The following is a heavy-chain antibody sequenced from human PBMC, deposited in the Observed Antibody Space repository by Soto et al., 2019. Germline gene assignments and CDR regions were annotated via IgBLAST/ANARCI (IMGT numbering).Heavy chain of an antibody. CDR1: GFTFSAYA. V-gene: IGHV3-23*01. J-gene: IGHJ3*02. D-gene: IGHD3-22*01. CDR3: ARGCHYESSGCPVRGFYM. CDR2: ITSRGETS. Sequence: EAQLLESGGALVQPGGSLRLSCAASGFTFSAYAMTWVRQAPGKGLDWVSGITSRGETSFSADSVKGWFTISRDNAKNMVYLEMDSLSPEDTDLYYCARGCHYESSGCPVRGFYMWCQGTMVTVS.